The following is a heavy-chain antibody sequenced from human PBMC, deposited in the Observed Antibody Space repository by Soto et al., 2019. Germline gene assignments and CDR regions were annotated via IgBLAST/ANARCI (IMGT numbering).Heavy chain of an antibody. CDR3: ARSATGYSGFDF. CDR1: GYTFTENA. CDR2: IDPGNGST. V-gene: IGHV1-3*01. D-gene: IGHD3-9*01. J-gene: IGHJ4*02. Sequence: QVQLVQSGAEVKNPGASVKVSCRASGYTFTENAIHWIRQAPGQRLEWIGKIDPGNGSTKYSQNFHGRVILTRDTFARAAYMALNSVGSEYRCIYFCARSATGYSGFDFWGQGTLVTVSS.